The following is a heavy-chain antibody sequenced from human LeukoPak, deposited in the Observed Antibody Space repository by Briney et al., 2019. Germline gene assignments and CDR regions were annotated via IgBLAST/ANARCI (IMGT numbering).Heavy chain of an antibody. CDR1: GGSISNYY. CDR3: ARHDPRGEPARLEFFDY. Sequence: SETLSLTCTVSGGSISNYYWSWIRQPPGKGLEWIGYIYYSGNTDSNPSLKSRVTISVDTSKNQFSLNLSSVTAADTAVYYCARHDPRGEPARLEFFDYWGQGTLVTVSS. CDR2: IYYSGNT. V-gene: IGHV4-59*08. D-gene: IGHD6-6*01. J-gene: IGHJ4*02.